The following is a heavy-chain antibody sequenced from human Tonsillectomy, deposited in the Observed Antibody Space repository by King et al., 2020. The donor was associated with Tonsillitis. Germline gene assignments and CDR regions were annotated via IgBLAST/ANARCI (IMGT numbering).Heavy chain of an antibody. CDR1: GFTFSSYA. D-gene: IGHD6-6*01. CDR2: ISGSGGST. Sequence: VQLVESGGGLVQPGGSLRLSCAASGFTFSSYAMSWVRQAPGKGLEWVPAISGSGGSTYYADSVKGRFTITRDNSKNTLSLQMNSLRAEDTAVYYCAKDIAARPYRFDSWGQGTLVTVSS. CDR3: AKDIAARPYRFDS. V-gene: IGHV3-23*04. J-gene: IGHJ4*02.